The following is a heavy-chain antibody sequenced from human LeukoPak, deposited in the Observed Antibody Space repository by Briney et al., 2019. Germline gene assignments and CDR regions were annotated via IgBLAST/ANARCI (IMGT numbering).Heavy chain of an antibody. V-gene: IGHV3-15*01. Sequence: ETLSLTCAVYGGSFSGYYWSWIRQPPGKGLEWVGRIKSKTDGGTTDYAAPVKGRFTISRDDSKNTLCLRMNSLKIEDTAVYYCTTDQYSGTMTFDYWGQGALVTVSS. D-gene: IGHD2-2*01. CDR3: TTDQYSGTMTFDY. J-gene: IGHJ4*02. CDR1: GGSFSGYY. CDR2: IKSKTDGGTT.